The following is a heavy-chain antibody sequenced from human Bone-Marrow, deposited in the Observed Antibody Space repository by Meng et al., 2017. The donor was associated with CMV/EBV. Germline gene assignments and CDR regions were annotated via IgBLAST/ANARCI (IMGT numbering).Heavy chain of an antibody. Sequence: ASVKVSCKASGYIFTSYDINWVRQATGQGLEWMGWMNPNSGNTGYAQKFQGRVTMTRNTSISTAYMELSSLRSEDTAVYYCARFGVVVPAAPGGNYYYGMDVWGQGTTVTVSS. CDR2: MNPNSGNT. D-gene: IGHD2-2*01. CDR3: ARFGVVVPAAPGGNYYYGMDV. V-gene: IGHV1-8*02. J-gene: IGHJ6*02. CDR1: GYIFTSYD.